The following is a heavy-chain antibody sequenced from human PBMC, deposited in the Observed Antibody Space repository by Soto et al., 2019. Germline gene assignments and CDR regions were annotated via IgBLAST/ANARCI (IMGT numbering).Heavy chain of an antibody. CDR1: GGTFSSYT. CDR2: IIPILGIA. D-gene: IGHD2-15*01. CDR3: ARPHCSGGSCYTNWFDP. V-gene: IGHV1-69*02. Sequence: SVKVSCKASGGTFSSYTISWVRQAPGQGLEWMGRIIPILGIANYAQKFQGRVTITADKSTSTAYMELSSLRSEDTAVYYCARPHCSGGSCYTNWFDPWGQGTLVTVSS. J-gene: IGHJ5*02.